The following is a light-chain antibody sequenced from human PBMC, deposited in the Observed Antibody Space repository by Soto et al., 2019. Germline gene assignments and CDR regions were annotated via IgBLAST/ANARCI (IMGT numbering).Light chain of an antibody. V-gene: IGLV2-14*03. CDR2: DVT. CDR3: SSYTTSSTLI. J-gene: IGLJ2*01. Sequence: QSVLTQPASVSASPGQSITISCTGTSSDVGAYNYVSWYQQHPGKAPKALIYDVTNRPSGVSNRFSGSKSGNTAYLTISGLQAEDEADYYCSSYTTSSTLIFGGGTKLTVL. CDR1: SSDVGAYNY.